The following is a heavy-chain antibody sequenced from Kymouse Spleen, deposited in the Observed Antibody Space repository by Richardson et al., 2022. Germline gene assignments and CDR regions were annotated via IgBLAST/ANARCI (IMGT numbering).Heavy chain of an antibody. V-gene: IGHV3-73*02. CDR1: GFTFSGSA. CDR2: IRSKANSYAT. D-gene: IGHD1-26*01. J-gene: IGHJ5*02. CDR3: TSGSYWFDP. Sequence: EVQLVESGGGLVQPGGSLKLSCAASGFTFSGSAMHWVRQASGKGLEWVGRIRSKANSYATAYAASVKGRFTISRDDSKNTAYLQMNSLKTEDTAVYYCTSGSYWFDPWGQGTLVTVSS.